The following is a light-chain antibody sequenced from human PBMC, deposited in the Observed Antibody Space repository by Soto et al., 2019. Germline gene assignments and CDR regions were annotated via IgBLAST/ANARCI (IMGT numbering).Light chain of an antibody. CDR2: AAS. CDR1: QSINFY. V-gene: IGKV1-39*01. Sequence: IQMTQSPSSLSASIGDRVTITCRASQSINFYLNWYQQKPGKAPRLLIYAASSLQSKVPSRFSGSGSGTEFTLTISSLQPDDFATYYCQHYNSYSEAFGQG. J-gene: IGKJ1*01. CDR3: QHYNSYSEA.